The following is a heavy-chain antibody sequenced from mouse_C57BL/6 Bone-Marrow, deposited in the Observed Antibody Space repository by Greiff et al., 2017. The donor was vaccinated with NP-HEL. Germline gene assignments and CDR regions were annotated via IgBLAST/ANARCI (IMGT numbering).Heavy chain of an antibody. J-gene: IGHJ3*01. V-gene: IGHV7-1*01. D-gene: IGHD2-3*01. CDR3: GRDDGYYRFAY. CDR1: GFTFSDFY. Sequence: EVKVVESGGGLVQSGRSLRLSCATSGFTFSDFYMEWVRQAPGKGLEWIAASRNKANDYTTEYSVSVKGRFIVSRDTSQSILYLQMNALRAEDTAIYYCGRDDGYYRFAYWGQGTLVTVSA. CDR2: SRNKANDYTT.